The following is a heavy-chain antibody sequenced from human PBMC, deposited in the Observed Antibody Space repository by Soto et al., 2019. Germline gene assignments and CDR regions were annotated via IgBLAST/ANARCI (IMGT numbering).Heavy chain of an antibody. CDR2: INPNSGGT. Sequence: PGQGLEWMGWINPNSGGTNYAQKFQGWVTMTRDTSISTAYMELSRLRSDDTAVYYCAREAPAADDAFDIWGHGTMVTVSS. CDR3: AREAPAADDAFDI. J-gene: IGHJ3*02. V-gene: IGHV1-2*04. D-gene: IGHD2-2*01.